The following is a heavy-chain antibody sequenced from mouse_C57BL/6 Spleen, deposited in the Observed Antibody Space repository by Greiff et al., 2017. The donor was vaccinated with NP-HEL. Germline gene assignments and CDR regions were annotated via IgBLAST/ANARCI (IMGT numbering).Heavy chain of an antibody. V-gene: IGHV1-81*01. J-gene: IGHJ3*01. CDR3: ARWFDHDGDAY. CDR2: IYPRSGNT. CDR1: GYTFTSYG. D-gene: IGHD2-4*01. Sequence: VQLQQSGAELARPGASVKLSCKASGYTFTSYGISWVKQRTGQGLEWIGEIYPRSGNTYYNEKFKGKATLTADKSSSTAYMELRSLTSEDSAVYFCARWFDHDGDAYWGQGTLVTVSA.